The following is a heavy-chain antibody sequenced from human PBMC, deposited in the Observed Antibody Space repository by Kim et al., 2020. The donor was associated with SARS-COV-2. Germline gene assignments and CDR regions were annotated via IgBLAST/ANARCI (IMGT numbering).Heavy chain of an antibody. Sequence: ASVKVSCKASGYTFTSYDINWVRQATGQGLEWMGWMNPNSGNTGYAQKFQGRVTMTRNTSISTAYMELSSLRSEDTAVYYCARGAKYSYGYFKVSLAARFYGMDVWGQGTTVTVSS. J-gene: IGHJ6*02. D-gene: IGHD5-18*01. CDR2: MNPNSGNT. V-gene: IGHV1-8*01. CDR1: GYTFTSYD. CDR3: ARGAKYSYGYFKVSLAARFYGMDV.